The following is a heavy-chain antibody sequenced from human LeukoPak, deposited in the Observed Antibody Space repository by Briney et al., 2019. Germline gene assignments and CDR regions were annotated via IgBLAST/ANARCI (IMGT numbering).Heavy chain of an antibody. CDR3: VKESGFMVAPNSAFDI. CDR2: ISRNGGST. J-gene: IGHJ3*02. D-gene: IGHD4/OR15-4a*01. V-gene: IGHV3-64D*06. CDR1: GFTFNSYP. Sequence: GGSLRLSCSAAGFTFNSYPVHWVRQAPGKGLEYVSGISRNGGSTYYADSVKGRFTISRDNSKNTLYLQMSSLRAEDTAVYYCVKESGFMVAPNSAFDIWGQGTMVTVSS.